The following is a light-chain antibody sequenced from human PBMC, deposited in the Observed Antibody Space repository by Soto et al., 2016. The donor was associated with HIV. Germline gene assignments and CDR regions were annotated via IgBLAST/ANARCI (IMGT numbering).Light chain of an antibody. CDR2: DDS. CDR1: NIGRKS. CDR3: QVWETSDLPNWV. V-gene: IGLV3-21*01. J-gene: IGLJ3*02. Sequence: SYELTQPPSVSVAPGKTARINCGGNNIGRKSVHWYLQRPGQAPVLVIYDDSDRPSGIPERFSGSNSGNTATLTISRAEAGDEADYYCQVWETSDLPNWVFGGGTKLTIL.